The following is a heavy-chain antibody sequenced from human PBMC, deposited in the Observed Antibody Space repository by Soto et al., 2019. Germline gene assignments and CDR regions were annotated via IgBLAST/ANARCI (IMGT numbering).Heavy chain of an antibody. V-gene: IGHV4-61*01. CDR3: ARGGSYRHDAFDI. J-gene: IGHJ3*02. D-gene: IGHD3-16*02. Sequence: SGTLSLTCTVSGGSVSSGSYYWSWIRQPPGKGLEWIGYIYYSGSTNYNPSLKSRVTISVDTSKNQFSLKLSSVTAADTAVYYCARGGSYRHDAFDIWGQGTMVTVSS. CDR1: GGSVSSGSYY. CDR2: IYYSGST.